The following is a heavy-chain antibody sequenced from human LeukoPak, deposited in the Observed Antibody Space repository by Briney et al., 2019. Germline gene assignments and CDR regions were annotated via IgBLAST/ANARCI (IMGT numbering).Heavy chain of an antibody. D-gene: IGHD3-3*01. Sequence: VSLRLSCKASGYTVTSYDINCVRQATGQGLEWRGWMNPTSGITPHAQKFQGRVTMTRTTSISTAYMELSSLRSEDTAGYYCAREVRRVYDFWSGYRRRGMDVWGKGTTVTLSS. CDR2: MNPTSGIT. CDR1: GYTVTSYD. CDR3: AREVRRVYDFWSGYRRRGMDV. V-gene: IGHV1-8*01. J-gene: IGHJ6*03.